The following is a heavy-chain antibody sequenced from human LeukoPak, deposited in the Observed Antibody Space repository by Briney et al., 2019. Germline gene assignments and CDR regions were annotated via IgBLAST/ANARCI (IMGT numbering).Heavy chain of an antibody. V-gene: IGHV3-74*01. Sequence: GGSLRLSCAASGFTFSTYWMHWVRQAPGKGLVWVSRINGDGSSTSYGVSVEGRFTISRDNAKNTLYLQMNGLRVGDTAVYYCARALGDIRGQGTLVTVSS. J-gene: IGHJ4*02. CDR2: INGDGSST. CDR1: GFTFSTYW. CDR3: ARALGDI.